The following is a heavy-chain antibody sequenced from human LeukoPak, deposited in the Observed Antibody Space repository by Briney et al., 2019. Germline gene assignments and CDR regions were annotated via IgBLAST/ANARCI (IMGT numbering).Heavy chain of an antibody. V-gene: IGHV4-61*01. Sequence: PSETLSLTCTVSGYSISSGYYWGWIRQPPGKGLEWIGYIYYSGSTNYNPSLKSRVTISVDTSKNQFSLKLSSVTAADTAVYCCARDMEQAYYYGSGSYSVRHGMDVWGQGTTVTVSS. CDR3: ARDMEQAYYYGSGSYSVRHGMDV. CDR1: GYSISSGYY. D-gene: IGHD3-10*01. CDR2: IYYSGST. J-gene: IGHJ6*02.